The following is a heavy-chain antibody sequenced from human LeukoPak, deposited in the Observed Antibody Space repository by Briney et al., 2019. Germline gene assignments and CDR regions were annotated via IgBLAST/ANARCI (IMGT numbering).Heavy chain of an antibody. CDR1: GYTFTTYY. CDR3: ARDYPNLAAAGMCGY. V-gene: IGHV1-46*01. Sequence: ASVKVSCKASGYTFTTYYVHWVRQAPGQGLEWMGIINPSGGSTTYAQKFRGRLTMTRDMSTSTVYMELSSLRSEDTAVYYCARDYPNLAAAGMCGYWGQGTLVTVSS. D-gene: IGHD6-13*01. J-gene: IGHJ4*02. CDR2: INPSGGST.